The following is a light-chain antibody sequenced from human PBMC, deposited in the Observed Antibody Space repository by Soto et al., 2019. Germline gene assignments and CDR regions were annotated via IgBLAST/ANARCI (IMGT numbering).Light chain of an antibody. CDR1: QSVSSSY. J-gene: IGKJ1*01. V-gene: IGKV3-20*01. Sequence: SMLWPSSDALSLSPRERTTLSCRASQSVSSSYLAWYQQKPGQAPRLLIYGASSRATGIPDRFSGSGSGTDFTLTISRLEPEDFAVYYCQQYGSSPRTFGQRTKVDIK. CDR2: GAS. CDR3: QQYGSSPRT.